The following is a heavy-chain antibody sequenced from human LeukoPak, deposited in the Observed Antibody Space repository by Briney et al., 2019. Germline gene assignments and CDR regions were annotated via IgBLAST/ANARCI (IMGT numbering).Heavy chain of an antibody. CDR3: ARDTYSSSWNDAFDI. J-gene: IGHJ3*02. CDR2: IIPIFGTA. V-gene: IGHV1-69*05. CDR1: GYTFASYG. Sequence: SVKVSCKASGYTFASYGISWVRQAPGQGLEWMGGIIPIFGTANYAQKFQGRVTITTDESTSTAYMELSSLRSEDTAVYYCARDTYSSSWNDAFDIWGQGTMVTVSS. D-gene: IGHD6-13*01.